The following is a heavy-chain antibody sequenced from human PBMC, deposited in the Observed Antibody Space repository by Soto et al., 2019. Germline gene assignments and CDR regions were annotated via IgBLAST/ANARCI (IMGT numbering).Heavy chain of an antibody. J-gene: IGHJ3*02. D-gene: IGHD1-26*01. CDR2: IHSDGSST. Sequence: GGSLRLSCAASGFTFSYYWMHWVRQAPGKGLVWVSRIHSDGSSTTYADSVKGRFTISRDNAKNSLYLQMSSLRDEDTAIYYCVRELVLRLKSAFDMWGQGTLVTVSS. CDR3: VRELVLRLKSAFDM. CDR1: GFTFSYYW. V-gene: IGHV3-74*01.